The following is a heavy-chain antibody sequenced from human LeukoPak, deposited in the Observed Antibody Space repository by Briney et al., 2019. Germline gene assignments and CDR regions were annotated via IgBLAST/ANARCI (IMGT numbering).Heavy chain of an antibody. V-gene: IGHV3-23*01. CDR3: AKVRMVVTVGFDY. CDR2: SGSGGST. Sequence: PGGSLRLSCAASGFTFSSYAMSWVRQAPGKGLEWVSASGSGGSTYYADSVKGRFTISRDNSKNTLYLQMNSLRAEDTAVYYCAKVRMVVTVGFDYWGQGTLVTVSS. D-gene: IGHD2-21*02. CDR1: GFTFSSYA. J-gene: IGHJ4*02.